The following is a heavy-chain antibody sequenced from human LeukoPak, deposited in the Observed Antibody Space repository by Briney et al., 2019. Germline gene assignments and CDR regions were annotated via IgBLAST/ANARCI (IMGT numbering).Heavy chain of an antibody. CDR3: ARDCIEGPCDI. D-gene: IGHD1-26*01. Sequence: GGSLRLSCAASGFTFSSHSMNWVRQAPGKGLEWVSSISSRSSYIYYADSVKGRFTISRDNAKNSLYLQINSLRAEDTAVYYCARDCIEGPCDIWGQGTVVTVSS. CDR1: GFTFSSHS. CDR2: ISSRSSYI. J-gene: IGHJ3*02. V-gene: IGHV3-21*01.